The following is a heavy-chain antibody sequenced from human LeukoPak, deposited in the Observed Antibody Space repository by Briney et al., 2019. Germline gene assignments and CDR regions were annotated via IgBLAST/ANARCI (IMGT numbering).Heavy chain of an antibody. Sequence: PGGSLRLSCAASGFTFSSYSMTWVRQAPGKGLEWVSYITVSGTTIYYADSVKGRFTISRDNAKNSLYLQMNSLRAEDTAVYYCASQTPRRLPIAVADYFDYWGQGTLVTVSS. CDR1: GFTFSSYS. V-gene: IGHV3-48*04. J-gene: IGHJ4*02. CDR2: ITVSGTTI. D-gene: IGHD6-19*01. CDR3: ASQTPRRLPIAVADYFDY.